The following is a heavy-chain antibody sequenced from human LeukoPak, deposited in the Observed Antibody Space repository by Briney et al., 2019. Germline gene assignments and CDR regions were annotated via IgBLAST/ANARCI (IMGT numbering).Heavy chain of an antibody. CDR3: ARRTTGTGPFDY. V-gene: IGHV4-59*08. CDR1: GGSISSYY. D-gene: IGHD1-1*01. CDR2: IYYRGNT. J-gene: IGHJ4*02. Sequence: SETLFLTCTVSGGSISSYYWSWIRQPPGEGLEWIAYIYYRGNTNYNHSLKSRVTISVATSKNQFSRKLSSVTAADTAVYYCARRTTGTGPFDYWGQGTLVTVSS.